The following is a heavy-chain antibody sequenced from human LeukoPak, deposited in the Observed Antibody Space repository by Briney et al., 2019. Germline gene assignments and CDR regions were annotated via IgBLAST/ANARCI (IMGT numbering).Heavy chain of an antibody. V-gene: IGHV1-18*01. D-gene: IGHD6-19*01. Sequence: ASVKVSCKASGYTFTSYGISWVRQAPGQGLGWMGWTSAYNGNTNYAQKLQGRVTMTTDTSTSTAYMELRSLRSDDTAVYYCARTGQWLDDYYFDYWGQGTLVTVSS. CDR2: TSAYNGNT. CDR1: GYTFTSYG. J-gene: IGHJ4*02. CDR3: ARTGQWLDDYYFDY.